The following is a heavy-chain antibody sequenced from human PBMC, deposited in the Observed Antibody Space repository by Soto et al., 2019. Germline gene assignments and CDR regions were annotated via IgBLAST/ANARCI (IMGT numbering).Heavy chain of an antibody. Sequence: SETLSLTCAVSGGSISSSNWWSWVRQPPGKGLEWIGEIYHSGSTNYNPSLKSRVTISVDKSKNQCSLKLSSVTAADTAVYYCARSRGSGSYYSTLYYYGMDVWGQGTTVTVSS. CDR3: ARSRGSGSYYSTLYYYGMDV. J-gene: IGHJ6*02. CDR2: IYHSGST. D-gene: IGHD3-10*01. CDR1: GGSISSSNW. V-gene: IGHV4-4*02.